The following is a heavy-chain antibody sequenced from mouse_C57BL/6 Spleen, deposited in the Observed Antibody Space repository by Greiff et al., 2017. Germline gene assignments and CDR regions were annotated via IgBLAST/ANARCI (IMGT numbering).Heavy chain of an antibody. V-gene: IGHV1-18*01. CDR3: ARRPYYGSSYVGYFDV. CDR1: GYTFTDYN. CDR2: INPNNGGT. D-gene: IGHD1-1*01. J-gene: IGHJ1*03. Sequence: EVQLQQSGPELVKPGASVKIPCKASGYTFTDYNMDWVKQSHGKSLEWIGDINPNNGGTIYNQKFKGKATLTVDKSSSTAYMELRSLTSEDTAVYYCARRPYYGSSYVGYFDVWGTGTTVTVSA.